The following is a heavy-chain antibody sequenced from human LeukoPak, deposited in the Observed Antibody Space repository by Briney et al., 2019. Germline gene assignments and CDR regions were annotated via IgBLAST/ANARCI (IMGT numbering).Heavy chain of an antibody. CDR2: IKQDGSEK. CDR1: GFTFSSYS. D-gene: IGHD6-19*01. V-gene: IGHV3-7*01. CDR3: ARRKCGWCYYYGMDV. J-gene: IGHJ6*02. Sequence: QSGGSLRLSCAASGFTFSSYSMNWVRQAPGKGLEWVANIKQDGSEKYYVDSVKGRFTISRDNAKNSLYLQMNSLRAEDTAVYYCARRKCGWCYYYGMDVWGQGTTVTVSS.